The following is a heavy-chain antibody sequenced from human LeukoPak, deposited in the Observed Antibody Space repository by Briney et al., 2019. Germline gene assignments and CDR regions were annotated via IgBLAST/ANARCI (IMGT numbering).Heavy chain of an antibody. J-gene: IGHJ4*02. V-gene: IGHV3-30-3*01. CDR2: ISYDGSNK. D-gene: IGHD1-26*01. CDR3: ARDMAQVGATPLDY. Sequence: PGRSLRLSCAASGFTFSGYAMHWVRQAAGKGLEWVAGISYDGSNKYYVDSVKGRFTISRDNSKNTLYLQMNSLRAEDTAVYYCARDMAQVGATPLDYWGQGTLVIVSS. CDR1: GFTFSGYA.